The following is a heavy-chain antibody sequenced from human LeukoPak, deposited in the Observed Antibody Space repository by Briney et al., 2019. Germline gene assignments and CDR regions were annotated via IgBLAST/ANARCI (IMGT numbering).Heavy chain of an antibody. CDR1: GGSTSSNDYY. CDR3: ARGGYYGSGNDFRFDP. V-gene: IGHV4-39*07. Sequence: SETLSLTCTVSGGSTSSNDYYWGWIRQPPGKGLEWIASIYYSGSTYYNPSLKSRVTISVDTSKNQFSLKLSSVTAADTAVYYCARGGYYGSGNDFRFDPWGQGTLVTVSS. J-gene: IGHJ5*02. CDR2: IYYSGST. D-gene: IGHD3-10*01.